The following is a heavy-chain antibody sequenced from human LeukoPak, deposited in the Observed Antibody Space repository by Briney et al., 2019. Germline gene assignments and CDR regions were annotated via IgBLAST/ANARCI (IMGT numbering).Heavy chain of an antibody. CDR3: ARDRTGQQLISRKEYYYMDV. J-gene: IGHJ6*03. Sequence: GGSLRLSCAASGFIFRTYGMHWVRQAPGKGLEWVAFIWYDGNKKYDADSVRGRFTISRDNSKNTLYLQMNSLRAEDTAVYYCARDRTGQQLISRKEYYYMDVWGKGTTVTISS. D-gene: IGHD4-11*01. CDR2: IWYDGNKK. CDR1: GFIFRTYG. V-gene: IGHV3-33*01.